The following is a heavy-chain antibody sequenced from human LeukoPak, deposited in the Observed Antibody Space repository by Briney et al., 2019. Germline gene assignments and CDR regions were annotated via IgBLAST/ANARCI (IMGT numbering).Heavy chain of an antibody. CDR3: ARGPYYYDSSGYFY. CDR1: GGSISSYY. CDR2: IYYSGTT. D-gene: IGHD3-22*01. V-gene: IGHV4-59*12. Sequence: SDTLSLTCTVSGGSISSYYWSWIRQPPGKGLEWIGYIYYSGTTNYNTSLKSRVTISVATSKTQFSLKLRSVSAADTAVYYCARGPYYYDSSGYFYWGQGTLVTVSS. J-gene: IGHJ4*02.